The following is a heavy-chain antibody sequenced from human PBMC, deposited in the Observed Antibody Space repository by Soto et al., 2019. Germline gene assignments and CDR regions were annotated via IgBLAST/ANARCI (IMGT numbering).Heavy chain of an antibody. CDR3: AREYHSRGHAGTFHH. D-gene: IGHD3-22*01. CDR1: GLTFSTSV. CDR2: ISHDGNGL. V-gene: IGHV3-30-3*01. Sequence: QVQLVESGGGVVQPGTSLRLSCAASGLTFSTSVFHWVRQAPGKGLEWVAGISHDGNGLHYPDSVKGRFSVSRDNSKNTFFLQMDSLRPEDTAVYHCAREYHSRGHAGTFHHWGQGTLVTVSS. J-gene: IGHJ1*01.